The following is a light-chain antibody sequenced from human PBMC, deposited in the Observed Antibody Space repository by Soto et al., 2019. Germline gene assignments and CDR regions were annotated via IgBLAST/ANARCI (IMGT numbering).Light chain of an antibody. Sequence: PGGRVTLSCEASETISADLAWYHHRPGQAPRLLIYAASTRAPGVPARFSGSGSGTDFTLAIANLQPEDFGLYYCQQHSHWPPWTFGQGTRVEIQ. V-gene: IGKV3-11*01. CDR3: QQHSHWPPWT. J-gene: IGKJ1*01. CDR1: ETISAD. CDR2: AAS.